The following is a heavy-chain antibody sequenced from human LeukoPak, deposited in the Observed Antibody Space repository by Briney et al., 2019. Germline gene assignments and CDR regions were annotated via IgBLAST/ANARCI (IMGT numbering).Heavy chain of an antibody. CDR3: ARDMVGATPFDY. CDR1: GYTFTGYY. V-gene: IGHV1-2*02. J-gene: IGHJ4*02. Sequence: ASVKVSCKASGYTFTGYYMHWVRQAPGQGLEWIGWINPNSGGTNSAQKFQGRVTMTRDTSISTAYMELSSLRSDDTAVYFCARDMVGATPFDYWGQGTLVTVSS. D-gene: IGHD1-26*01. CDR2: INPNSGGT.